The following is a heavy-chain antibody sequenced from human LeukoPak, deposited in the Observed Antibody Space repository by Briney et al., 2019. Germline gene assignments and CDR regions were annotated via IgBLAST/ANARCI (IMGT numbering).Heavy chain of an antibody. Sequence: SETLSLTCAVYGGSFSGYYWSWIRQPPGKGLEWIGEINHSGSTNYNPSLKSRVTISVDTPKNQFSLKLSSVTAADTAVYYCARNYGSGSPYYYYYYGMDAWGQGTTVTVSS. CDR1: GGSFSGYY. J-gene: IGHJ6*02. CDR2: INHSGST. CDR3: ARNYGSGSPYYYYYYGMDA. V-gene: IGHV4-34*01. D-gene: IGHD3-10*01.